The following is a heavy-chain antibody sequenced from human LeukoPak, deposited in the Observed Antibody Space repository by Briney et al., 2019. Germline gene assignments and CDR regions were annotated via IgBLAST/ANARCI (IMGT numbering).Heavy chain of an antibody. CDR1: GFTVSSNY. CDR3: ARGELTTGNAFDI. J-gene: IGHJ3*02. Sequence: GGSLRLSCAASGFTVSSNYMSWVRQAPGKGLKWVSVIYSGGGTYYADFVKGRFTISRDNSKNTLYLQMNSLRAEDTAVYYCARGELTTGNAFDIWGQGTMVTVSS. D-gene: IGHD3-22*01. V-gene: IGHV3-53*01. CDR2: IYSGGGT.